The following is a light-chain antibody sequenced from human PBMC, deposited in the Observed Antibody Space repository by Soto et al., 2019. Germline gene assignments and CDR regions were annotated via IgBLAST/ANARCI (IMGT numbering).Light chain of an antibody. Sequence: DIRMTQSPSTLSASVGDRVTITCRASQGISSWLAWYQQKPGKAPKLLIYKASTLKSGVPSRFSGSGSGTEFTLTISSLQPDDFATYYCQHYKSYSEAFGQGTKVDSK. CDR1: QGISSW. CDR2: KAS. J-gene: IGKJ1*01. CDR3: QHYKSYSEA. V-gene: IGKV1-5*03.